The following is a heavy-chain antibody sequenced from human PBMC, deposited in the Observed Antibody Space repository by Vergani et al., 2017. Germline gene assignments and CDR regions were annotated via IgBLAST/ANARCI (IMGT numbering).Heavy chain of an antibody. CDR3: AGSIGGSGSYTNWFDP. J-gene: IGHJ5*02. V-gene: IGHV5-51*01. D-gene: IGHD3-10*01. CDR1: GYSFTSYC. Sequence: EVQLVQSGAEVKKPGESLKISCKGSGYSFTSYCIGWVRQMPGKGVEWLVIIYPGDSDTRYSPSFQGQVTIPADKSISTAYLQWSSLKASDTAMYYCAGSIGGSGSYTNWFDPWGQGTLVTVSS. CDR2: IYPGDSDT.